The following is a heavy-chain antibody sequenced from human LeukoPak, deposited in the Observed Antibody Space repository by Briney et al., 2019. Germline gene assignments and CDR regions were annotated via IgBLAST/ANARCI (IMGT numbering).Heavy chain of an antibody. D-gene: IGHD4-17*01. CDR3: AKGPIFDDYGDSANFDY. V-gene: IGHV3-30*18. Sequence: PGRSLRLSCAASGFTFSSYGMHWVRQAPGKGLEWVAVISYDGSNKYYADSVKGRFTISRDNSKNTLYLQMNSLRAEDTAVYYCAKGPIFDDYGDSANFDYWGQGTLVTVSS. CDR2: ISYDGSNK. J-gene: IGHJ4*02. CDR1: GFTFSSYG.